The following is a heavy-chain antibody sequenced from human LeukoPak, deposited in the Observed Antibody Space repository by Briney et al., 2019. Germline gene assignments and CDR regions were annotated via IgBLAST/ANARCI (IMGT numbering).Heavy chain of an antibody. J-gene: IGHJ6*02. CDR2: INHSGST. CDR1: GGSFSGYY. CDR3: ARGPIRGYFSYYYYGMDV. V-gene: IGHV4-34*01. Sequence: TSETLSLTCAVYGGSFSGYYWSWIRQPPGKGLEWIGEINHSGSTNYNPSLKSRVTISVDTSKNQFSLKLSSVTAADTAVYYCARGPIRGYFSYYYYGMDVWGQGTTVTVSS. D-gene: IGHD3-22*01.